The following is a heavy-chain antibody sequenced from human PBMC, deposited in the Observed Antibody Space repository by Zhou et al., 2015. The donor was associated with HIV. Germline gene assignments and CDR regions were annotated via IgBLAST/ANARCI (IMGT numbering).Heavy chain of an antibody. V-gene: IGHV1-69*06. Sequence: LVQSGTEVRKPGSSVKVSCKASGGTFSGSDISWVRQAPGQGLEWMGGIIPIFGTANYAQKFQGRVTITADKSTSTAYMELSSLRSEDTAVYYCAREGILRYYGDYLGLDYWGQGTLVTVSS. CDR2: IIPIFGTA. CDR1: GGTFSGSD. CDR3: AREGILRYYGDYLGLDY. D-gene: IGHD4-17*01. J-gene: IGHJ4*02.